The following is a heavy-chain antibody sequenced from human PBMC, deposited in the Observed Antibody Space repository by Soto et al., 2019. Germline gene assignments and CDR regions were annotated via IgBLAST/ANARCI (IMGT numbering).Heavy chain of an antibody. D-gene: IGHD2-2*01. Sequence: GGSLRLSCAASGFTFSSYSMNWVRQAPGKGLEWVSSISSSSSYIYYADSVKGRFTISRDKAKNSLYLQMNSLRAEDTAVYYCARETIYCSSTSCYTESVAFDIWGQGTMVTVSS. CDR2: ISSSSSYI. CDR1: GFTFSSYS. CDR3: ARETIYCSSTSCYTESVAFDI. J-gene: IGHJ3*02. V-gene: IGHV3-21*01.